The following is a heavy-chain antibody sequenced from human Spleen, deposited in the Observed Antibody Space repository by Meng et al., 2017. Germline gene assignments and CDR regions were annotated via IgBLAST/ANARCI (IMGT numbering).Heavy chain of an antibody. CDR3: ASFPPPGKQWLVTDY. Sequence: QVQLQESGPGLGKPSGTLSLTCAVSGGSSSSSNWWSWVRKPPGKGLEWIGEIYHSGSTNYNPSLKSRVTISVDKSKNQFSLKLSSVTAADTAVYYCASFPPPGKQWLVTDYWGQGTLVTVSS. V-gene: IGHV4-4*02. J-gene: IGHJ4*02. CDR2: IYHSGST. CDR1: GGSSSSSNW. D-gene: IGHD6-19*01.